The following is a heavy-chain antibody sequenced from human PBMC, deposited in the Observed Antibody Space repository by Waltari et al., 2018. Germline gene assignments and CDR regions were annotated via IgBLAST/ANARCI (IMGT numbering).Heavy chain of an antibody. CDR2: IHYPGCT. Sequence: QVQLQESGPGLVKPSETLSLTCDVSGDSISSSYWSWIRQPPWNGLHYIGYIHYPGCTNFNPSLKSEVTISVDTSKNQFSLKLKSVTAADTAVYYCARSHYGSGDFFYWGQGTLVTVSS. CDR3: ARSHYGSGDFFY. V-gene: IGHV4-59*01. J-gene: IGHJ4*02. CDR1: GDSISSSY. D-gene: IGHD3-10*01.